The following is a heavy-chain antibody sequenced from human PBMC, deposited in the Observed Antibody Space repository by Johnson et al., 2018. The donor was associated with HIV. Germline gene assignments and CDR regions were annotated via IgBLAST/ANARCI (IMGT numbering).Heavy chain of an antibody. J-gene: IGHJ3*02. V-gene: IGHV3-53*01. CDR1: GFTVSSNY. Sequence: VQLVESGGGLIQPGGSLRLSCAASGFTVSSNYMSWVRQAPGKGLEWVSVIYSGGSTYYADSVKGRFTISRDNSKNTLYLQMNSRTTEDTAVDYCATYTSMITMYVEIKGGAFDIWGQGTMVTVSS. D-gene: IGHD3-16*01. CDR3: ATYTSMITMYVEIKGGAFDI. CDR2: IYSGGST.